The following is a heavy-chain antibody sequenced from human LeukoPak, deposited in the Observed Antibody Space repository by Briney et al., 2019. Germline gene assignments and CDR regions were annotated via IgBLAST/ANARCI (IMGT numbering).Heavy chain of an antibody. CDR2: IKQDGSEK. J-gene: IGHJ3*02. CDR1: GFTFSSYA. Sequence: PGGSLRLSCAASGFTFSSYAMRWVRQAPGKRLEWVANIKQDGSEKYYVDSVKGRFTISRDNAKNSLYLQMNSLRAEDTAVYYCATINHDAFEIWGQGTVVTVSS. CDR3: ATINHDAFEI. V-gene: IGHV3-7*01.